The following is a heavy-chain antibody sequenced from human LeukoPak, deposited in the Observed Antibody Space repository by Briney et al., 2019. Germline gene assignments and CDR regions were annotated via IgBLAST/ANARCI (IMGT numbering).Heavy chain of an antibody. J-gene: IGHJ4*02. V-gene: IGHV3-30-3*01. Sequence: GGSLRLSCAASGFTFSSYPMHWVRQAPGKGLEWVAVISYDGSNKYYADSVKGRFTSSRDNSKNTLYLQMNSLRAEDTAVYYCARDDTYYDSSGYYVYWGQGTLVTVSS. CDR1: GFTFSSYP. CDR2: ISYDGSNK. CDR3: ARDDTYYDSSGYYVY. D-gene: IGHD3-22*01.